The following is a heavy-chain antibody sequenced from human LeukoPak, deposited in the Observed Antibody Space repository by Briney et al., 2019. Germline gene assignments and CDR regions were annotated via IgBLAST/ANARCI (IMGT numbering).Heavy chain of an antibody. D-gene: IGHD3-16*02. J-gene: IGHJ5*02. CDR2: IYYSGST. CDR1: GGSISSSSYY. CDR3: ARGYLREGWFDP. V-gene: IGHV4-39*07. Sequence: SETLSLTCTVSGGSISSSSYYWGWIRQPPGKGLEWIGSIYYSGSTNYNPSLKSRVTISVDTSKNQFSLKLSSVTAADTAVYYCARGYLREGWFDPWGQGTLVTVSS.